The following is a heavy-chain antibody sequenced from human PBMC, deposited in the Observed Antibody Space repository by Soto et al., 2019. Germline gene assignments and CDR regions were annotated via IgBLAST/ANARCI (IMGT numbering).Heavy chain of an antibody. CDR2: IWYDGSNR. V-gene: IGHV3-33*01. J-gene: IGHJ4*02. D-gene: IGHD3-22*01. CDR3: ARVRSGYYPTPDY. Sequence: QVQLVESGGGVVQPGRSLRLSCAASGFTFSSYGMHWVRQAPGKGLEWGAVIWYDGSNRDYADSVKGRFTISRDNSKNTLYLQKNSLTVEGTAVYYCARVRSGYYPTPDYWGRGILVTVSS. CDR1: GFTFSSYG.